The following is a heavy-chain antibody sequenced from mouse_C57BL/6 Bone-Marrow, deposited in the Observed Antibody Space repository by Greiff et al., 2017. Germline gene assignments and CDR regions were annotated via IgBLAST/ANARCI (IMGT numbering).Heavy chain of an antibody. J-gene: IGHJ2*01. CDR1: GFTFSSYG. Sequence: EVQVVESGGDLVKPGGSLKLSCAASGFTFSSYGMSWVRQTPDKRLEWVATISSGGSYTYYPDSVKGRFTISRDNAKNTLYLQMSSLKSEETAMYYCARRDWSYYFDYWGQGTTLTVSS. CDR3: ARRDWSYYFDY. D-gene: IGHD3-3*01. CDR2: ISSGGSYT. V-gene: IGHV5-6*01.